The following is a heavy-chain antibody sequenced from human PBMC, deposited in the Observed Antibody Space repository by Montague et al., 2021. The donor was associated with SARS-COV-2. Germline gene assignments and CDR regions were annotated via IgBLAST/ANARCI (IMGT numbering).Heavy chain of an antibody. CDR2: IYYSGST. J-gene: IGHJ3*02. CDR3: ARFPTSYYYDSKAAPATPDAFDI. Sequence: SETLSLTCTVSGGSISSSGYYWGWIRQPPGKGLEWIGSIYYSGSTYYNPSLKSRVIISVDTSKNQFSLKLSSVTAADTAVYYCARFPTSYYYDSKAAPATPDAFDIWGQGTMVTVSS. V-gene: IGHV4-39*01. CDR1: GGSISSSGYY. D-gene: IGHD3-22*01.